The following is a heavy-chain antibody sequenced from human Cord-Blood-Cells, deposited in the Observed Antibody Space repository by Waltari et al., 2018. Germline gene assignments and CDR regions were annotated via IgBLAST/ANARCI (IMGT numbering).Heavy chain of an antibody. CDR1: GYTFTSYD. Sequence: QVQLVQSGSEVKKPGASVKVSCKASGYTFTSYDINWVRQATGQGLEWMEGKNPKSGNTGDAKKFQGRVTMTGNTSISTAYMELSSLRSEDTAVYYCARGRLSYCSSTSCYTVDYWGQGTLVTVSS. D-gene: IGHD2-2*02. J-gene: IGHJ4*02. CDR2: KNPKSGNT. CDR3: ARGRLSYCSSTSCYTVDY. V-gene: IGHV1-8*01.